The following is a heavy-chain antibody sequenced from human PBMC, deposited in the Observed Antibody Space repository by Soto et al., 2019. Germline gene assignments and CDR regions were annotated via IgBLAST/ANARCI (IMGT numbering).Heavy chain of an antibody. D-gene: IGHD2-15*01. J-gene: IGHJ4*02. V-gene: IGHV3-20*01. Sequence: GGSLRLSCAASGFTFDDYGMSWVRQAPGKGLEWVSGINWNGGSTGYADSVKGRFTISRDNAKNSLYLQMNSLRAEDTALYHCARVQGGVAAYYYFDYWGQGTLVTVSS. CDR3: ARVQGGVAAYYYFDY. CDR2: INWNGGST. CDR1: GFTFDDYG.